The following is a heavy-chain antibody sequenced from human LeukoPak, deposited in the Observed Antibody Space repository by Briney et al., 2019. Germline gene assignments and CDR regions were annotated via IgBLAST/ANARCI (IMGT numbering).Heavy chain of an antibody. J-gene: IGHJ4*02. CDR3: ARGILLGGGSDY. V-gene: IGHV3-21*01. CDR1: GFTFSSYS. CDR2: ISSSSSYI. D-gene: IGHD2-15*01. Sequence: SGGSLRLSCAASGFTFSSYSTNWVRQAPGKGLEWVSSISSSSSYIYYADSVKGRFTISRDNAKNSLYLQMNSLRAEDTAVYYCARGILLGGGSDYWGQGTLVTVSS.